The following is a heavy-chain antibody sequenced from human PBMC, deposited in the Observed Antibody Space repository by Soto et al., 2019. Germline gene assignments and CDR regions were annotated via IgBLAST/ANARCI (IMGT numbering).Heavy chain of an antibody. CDR2: IIPIFGTA. CDR3: ASCPQNCITTSPCCLFFDY. V-gene: IGHV1-69*13. Sequence: SVKVSCKASGGTFSSYAISWVRQAPGQGLEWMGGIIPIFGTANYAQKFQGRVTITADESTSTAYMELSSLRSEDTAVYYCASCPQNCITTSPCCLFFDYWGQGTLVTVSS. D-gene: IGHD2-2*01. CDR1: GGTFSSYA. J-gene: IGHJ4*02.